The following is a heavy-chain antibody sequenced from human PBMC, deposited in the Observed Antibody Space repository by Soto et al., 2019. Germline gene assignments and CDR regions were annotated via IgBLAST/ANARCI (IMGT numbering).Heavy chain of an antibody. D-gene: IGHD5-18*01. CDR2: IITAFGTT. J-gene: IGHJ4*02. CDR3: TRSYGYTFGGSLDN. CDR1: GDTFNSYD. V-gene: IGHV1-69*01. Sequence: QVQLVQSGPEVKKPGSSVKVSCKASGDTFNSYDITWVRQTPGQGLEWLGGIITAFGTTNYAQNFQDRLTITADETATTDHVELSDMTADDTAMYYCTRSYGYTFGGSLDNWGQGTLVTVSS.